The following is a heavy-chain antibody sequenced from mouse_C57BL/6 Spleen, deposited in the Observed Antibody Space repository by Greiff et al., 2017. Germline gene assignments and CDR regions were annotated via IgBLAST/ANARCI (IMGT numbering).Heavy chain of an antibody. D-gene: IGHD4-1*01. CDR2: ISDGGSYT. Sequence: EVQGVESGGGLVKPGGSLKLSCAASGFTFSSYAMSWVRQTPEKRLEWVATISDGGSYTYYPDNVTGRFTISRDNAKNNLYLQMSHLKSEDTAMYYCARDRENMANWGFAYWGQGTLVTVSA. CDR3: ARDRENMANWGFAY. V-gene: IGHV5-4*01. J-gene: IGHJ3*01. CDR1: GFTFSSYA.